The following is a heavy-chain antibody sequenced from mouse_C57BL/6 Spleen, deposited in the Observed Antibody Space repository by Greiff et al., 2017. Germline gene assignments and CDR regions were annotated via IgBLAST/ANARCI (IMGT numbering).Heavy chain of an antibody. Sequence: ESGPGLVKPSQSLSLTCSVTGYSITSGYYWNWIRQFPGNKLEWMGYISYDGSNNYNPSLKNRISITRDTSKNQFFLKLNSVTTEDTATYYCAREATEVGAMDYWGQGTSVTVSS. J-gene: IGHJ4*01. CDR2: ISYDGSN. V-gene: IGHV3-6*01. D-gene: IGHD1-1*01. CDR3: AREATEVGAMDY. CDR1: GYSITSGYY.